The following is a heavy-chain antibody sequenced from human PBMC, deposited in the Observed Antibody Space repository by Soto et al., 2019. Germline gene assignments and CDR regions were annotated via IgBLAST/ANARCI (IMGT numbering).Heavy chain of an antibody. D-gene: IGHD2-2*01. Sequence: GGSLRLSCAASGFTFSSYAMHWVRQAPGKGLEWVAVISYDGSNKYYADSVKGRFTISRDNSKNTLYLQMNSLRAEDTAVYYCPKQLPRGGYYYYYYGMDVWGQGTTVTVSS. CDR3: PKQLPRGGYYYYYYGMDV. CDR2: ISYDGSNK. J-gene: IGHJ6*02. V-gene: IGHV3-30-3*02. CDR1: GFTFSSYA.